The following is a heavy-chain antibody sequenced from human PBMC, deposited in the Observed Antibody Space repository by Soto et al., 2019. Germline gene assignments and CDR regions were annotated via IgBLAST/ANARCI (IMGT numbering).Heavy chain of an antibody. J-gene: IGHJ4*02. CDR2: INNSGDT. Sequence: EVQLLESGGGLVQPGGSLRLSCAVSGFYFGSYAMSWVRQSPGRGLEWVSIINNSGDTYYADSVKGRFTISRDNSKNMLYVQMNSLRAEATAVYYCAKARWQSSGYFWSGYSLFDFWGQGTLVTVSS. CDR1: GFYFGSYA. V-gene: IGHV3-23*01. D-gene: IGHD3-3*01. CDR3: AKARWQSSGYFWSGYSLFDF.